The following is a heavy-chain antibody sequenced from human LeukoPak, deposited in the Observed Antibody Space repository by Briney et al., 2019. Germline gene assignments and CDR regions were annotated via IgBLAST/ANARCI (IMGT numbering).Heavy chain of an antibody. CDR3: ARVYSDGYNSYFDY. CDR1: GFTFSDYY. Sequence: GGSLRLSCAASGFTFSDYYMSWIRQAPGKGLEWVSYISSSSSYTNYAGSVKGRFTISRDNAKNSLYLQMNSLRAEDTAVYYCARVYSDGYNSYFDYWGQGTLVTVSS. J-gene: IGHJ4*02. D-gene: IGHD5-24*01. V-gene: IGHV3-11*05. CDR2: ISSSSSYT.